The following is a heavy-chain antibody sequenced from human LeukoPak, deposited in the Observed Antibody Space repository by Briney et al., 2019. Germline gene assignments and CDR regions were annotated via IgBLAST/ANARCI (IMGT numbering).Heavy chain of an antibody. V-gene: IGHV3-20*04. Sequence: GGSLRLSCAASGFTFDDYGMIWVRQAPGKGLEWVSAINSNGGSTGYADSVKGRFTMSRDNVKNSLYLQMDSLRAEDTALYCCARVQRWGYSNYFDYWGQGTLVTVSS. CDR1: GFTFDDYG. CDR2: INSNGGST. J-gene: IGHJ4*02. CDR3: ARVQRWGYSNYFDY. D-gene: IGHD4-11*01.